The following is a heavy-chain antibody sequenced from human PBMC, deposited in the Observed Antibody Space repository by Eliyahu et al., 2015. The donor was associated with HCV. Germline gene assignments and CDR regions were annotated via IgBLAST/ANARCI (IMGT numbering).Heavy chain of an antibody. CDR2: INHNGNT. CDR3: ARVQRFREFWTPHYFDY. V-gene: IGHV4-34*01. Sequence: QVQLHQWGAGLLTPSETLSLTCAVSGGSFSNFYWGWIRQPPGKGLEWIGEINHNGNTNYNPSLKSRVTISGDTSKNQFSLKLSSVTAADTAVYYCARVQRFREFWTPHYFDYWGQGSLVNVSS. D-gene: IGHD3-10*01. J-gene: IGHJ4*02. CDR1: GGSFSNFY.